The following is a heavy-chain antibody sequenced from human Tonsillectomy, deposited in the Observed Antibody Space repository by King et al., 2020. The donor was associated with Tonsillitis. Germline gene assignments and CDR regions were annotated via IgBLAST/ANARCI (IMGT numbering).Heavy chain of an antibody. CDR1: GFTFSSYA. V-gene: IGHV3-30*04. D-gene: IGHD6-19*01. Sequence: VQLVESGGGVVQPGRSLRLSCAASGFTFSSYAAHWVRQAPGKGLEWVAVISYDGANEYYADSVRGRFTISRDNSKQMVFLQMSSLRREDTAVYFCARKIITGWGGLPFDDWGQGTLVTVSS. CDR2: ISYDGANE. J-gene: IGHJ4*02. CDR3: ARKIITGWGGLPFDD.